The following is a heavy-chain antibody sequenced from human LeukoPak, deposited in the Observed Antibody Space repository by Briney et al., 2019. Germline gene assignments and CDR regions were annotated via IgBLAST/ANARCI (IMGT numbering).Heavy chain of an antibody. Sequence: GGSLRLTCAASGFTFSSYDMHWVRQATGKGLEWVSAIGTAGDTYYPGSVKGRFTISRENAKNSLYLQMNSLRAGDTAVYYCARAGSLEWLPDYWGQGTLVTVSS. D-gene: IGHD3-3*01. CDR1: GFTFSSYD. CDR2: IGTAGDT. J-gene: IGHJ4*02. V-gene: IGHV3-13*01. CDR3: ARAGSLEWLPDY.